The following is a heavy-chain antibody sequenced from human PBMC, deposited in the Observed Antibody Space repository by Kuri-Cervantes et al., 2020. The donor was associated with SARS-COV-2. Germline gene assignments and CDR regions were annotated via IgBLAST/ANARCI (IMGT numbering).Heavy chain of an antibody. Sequence: GESLKISCAASGFTFSNAWMHWVRQAPGKGLVWVSRINSDGSSTSYADSVKGRFTISRDNAKNTLYLQMNSLRAEDTAVYYCARAGTASGYDQYYYYYYGMDVWGQGTTVTVSS. J-gene: IGHJ6*02. CDR3: ARAGTASGYDQYYYYYYGMDV. V-gene: IGHV3-74*01. D-gene: IGHD5-12*01. CDR1: GFTFSNAW. CDR2: INSDGSST.